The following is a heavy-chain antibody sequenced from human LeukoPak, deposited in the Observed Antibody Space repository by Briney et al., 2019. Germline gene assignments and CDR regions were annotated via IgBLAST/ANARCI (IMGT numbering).Heavy chain of an antibody. V-gene: IGHV3-7*01. Sequence: GGSLRLSCAASGFTFSSYWMSWVRQASGKGLEWVASIKQDGSEKYYVDSVKGRFTISRDNAKNSLYLQMNSLRAEDTAVYYCARDCSSTSCYDAFDIWGQGTMVTVSS. J-gene: IGHJ3*02. CDR2: IKQDGSEK. CDR3: ARDCSSTSCYDAFDI. CDR1: GFTFSSYW. D-gene: IGHD2-2*01.